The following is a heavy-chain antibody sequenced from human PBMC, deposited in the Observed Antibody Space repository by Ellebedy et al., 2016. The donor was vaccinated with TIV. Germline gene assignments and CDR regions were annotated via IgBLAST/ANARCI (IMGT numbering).Heavy chain of an antibody. J-gene: IGHJ4*02. CDR2: IDPSDPSGSYT. CDR1: GYSFTLFW. V-gene: IGHV5-10-1*01. D-gene: IGHD1-26*01. Sequence: GGSLRLSXTGSGYSFTLFWISWVRQMPGKGLEWMGRIDPSDPSGSYTTYSPSFQGHVAISFDKSITTAYLQWSSLRASDTAMYYCARHELGSNAAFDYWGQGTLVTVSS. CDR3: ARHELGSNAAFDY.